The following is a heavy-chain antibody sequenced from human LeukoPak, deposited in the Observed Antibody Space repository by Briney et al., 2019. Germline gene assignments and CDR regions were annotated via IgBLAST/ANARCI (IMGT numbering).Heavy chain of an antibody. D-gene: IGHD6-19*01. J-gene: IGHJ4*02. CDR1: GFTFSSYA. V-gene: IGHV3-23*01. CDR2: ISGSGGST. CDR3: AKDDVSSGWFLGDY. Sequence: GGSLRLSCAASGFTFSSYAMSWVRQAPGKGLEWVSAISGSGGSTYYADSVKGRFTISRDNSKNTLYLQMNSLRAEDTAVYYCAKDDVSSGWFLGDYWGQGTLVTVSS.